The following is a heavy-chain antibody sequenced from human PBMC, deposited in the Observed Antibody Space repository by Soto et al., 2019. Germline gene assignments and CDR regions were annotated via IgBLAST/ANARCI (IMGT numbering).Heavy chain of an antibody. CDR3: AKDASCFSCGA. Sequence: QLQLQESGPGLVRPSETLSLTCAVSGGSISSSNFYWGWFRQPPGKGLEWIGSIRYGGDASYNPSLKSRVTISIDTSKNQFSLSLRSVTAADTAISYCAKDASCFSCGAWGQGAPVTVSS. CDR2: IRYGGDA. J-gene: IGHJ4*02. V-gene: IGHV4-39*01. CDR1: GGSISSSNFY. D-gene: IGHD2-8*01.